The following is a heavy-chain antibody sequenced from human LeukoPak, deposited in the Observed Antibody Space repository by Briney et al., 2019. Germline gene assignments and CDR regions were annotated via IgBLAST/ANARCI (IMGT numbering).Heavy chain of an antibody. CDR1: GFTFSSYA. Sequence: GGSLRLSCAASGFTFSSYAMHWVRQAPGKGLEWVAVISYDGSNKYYADSVKGRFTISRDNAKNSLYLQMNSLRAEDTAVYYCARESDYCDYWGQGTLVTVSS. CDR3: ARESDYCDY. J-gene: IGHJ4*02. V-gene: IGHV3-30*04. CDR2: ISYDGSNK.